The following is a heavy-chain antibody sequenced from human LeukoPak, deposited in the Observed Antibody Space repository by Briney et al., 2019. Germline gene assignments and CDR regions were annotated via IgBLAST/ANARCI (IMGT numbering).Heavy chain of an antibody. Sequence: GGSLRLSCAASGFDFSIYAMSWVRQAPGKGLEWVSSISRNGGSTFYADSVKGRFTISRDNFKNTLYVQMNSLRAEDTAIYYCARDRPCTTCQPVDKWGQGTLVTVSS. CDR1: GFDFSIYA. D-gene: IGHD2-2*01. CDR2: ISRNGGST. V-gene: IGHV3-23*01. CDR3: ARDRPCTTCQPVDK. J-gene: IGHJ4*02.